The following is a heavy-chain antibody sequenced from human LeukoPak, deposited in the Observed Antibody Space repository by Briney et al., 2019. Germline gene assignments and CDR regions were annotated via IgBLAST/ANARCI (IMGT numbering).Heavy chain of an antibody. CDR2: IIPIFGTA. J-gene: IGHJ5*02. V-gene: IGHV1-69*13. D-gene: IGHD2-2*01. CDR1: GYTFTSYY. Sequence: GASVKVSCKASGYTFTSYYMHWVRQAPGQGLEWMGGIIPIFGTANYAQKFQGRVTITADESTSTAYMELSSLRSEDTAVYYCARTLYCSSTSCYVTAFDPWGQGTLVTVSS. CDR3: ARTLYCSSTSCYVTAFDP.